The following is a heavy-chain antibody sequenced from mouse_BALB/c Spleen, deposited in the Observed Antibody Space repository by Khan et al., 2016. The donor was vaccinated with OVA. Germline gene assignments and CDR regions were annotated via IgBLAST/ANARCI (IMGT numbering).Heavy chain of an antibody. J-gene: IGHJ3*01. V-gene: IGHV1-26*01. Sequence: VQLKESGPDLVTPGTSVKISCKASGYSFTLYYMSWVKQSPEKSLEWIGRINPNTDNINYNQEFKGKAILTVDKSSNTAYMELRSLTSEDSAVYFCARGYDFFASWGQGTLVTVSP. CDR3: ARGYDFFAS. CDR2: INPNTDNI. D-gene: IGHD2-14*01. CDR1: GYSFTLYY.